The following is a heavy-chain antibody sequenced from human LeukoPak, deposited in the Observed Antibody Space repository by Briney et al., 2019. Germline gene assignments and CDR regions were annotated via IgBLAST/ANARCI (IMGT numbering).Heavy chain of an antibody. Sequence: ASVKVSCKASGYTFTSYGISWVRQAPGQGLEWMGWISAYNGNTNYAQKFQGRVTMTRDTSISTAYMELSRLRSDDTAVYYCAILAYRELAYFDYWGQGTLVTVSS. CDR2: ISAYNGNT. CDR3: AILAYRELAYFDY. J-gene: IGHJ4*02. CDR1: GYTFTSYG. V-gene: IGHV1-18*01. D-gene: IGHD1-1*01.